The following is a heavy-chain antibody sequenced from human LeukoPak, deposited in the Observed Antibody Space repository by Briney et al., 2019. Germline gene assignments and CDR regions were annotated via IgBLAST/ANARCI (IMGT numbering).Heavy chain of an antibody. Sequence: GGSLRLSCAASGFTFSSYGMHWVRQAPGKGLQWVAFIRYDGSNKYYADSVKARFTISRDNSKNTLYLQMHSLRAEDTAVYYCAKASTYYYDSSGYANAFDIWGQGTMVTVSS. J-gene: IGHJ3*02. V-gene: IGHV3-30*02. D-gene: IGHD3-22*01. CDR2: IRYDGSNK. CDR3: AKASTYYYDSSGYANAFDI. CDR1: GFTFSSYG.